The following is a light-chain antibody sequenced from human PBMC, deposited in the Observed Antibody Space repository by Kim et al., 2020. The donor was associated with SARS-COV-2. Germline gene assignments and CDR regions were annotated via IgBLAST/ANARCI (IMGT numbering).Light chain of an antibody. Sequence: GDRVTITCRASQDIRNDLGWYQQNPGRAPKRLIYGASSLQSGVPSSFSGSGSGTEFTLTISSLQPEVFATYFCLQHNTYPITFGQGTRL. V-gene: IGKV1-17*01. CDR1: QDIRND. J-gene: IGKJ5*01. CDR3: LQHNTYPIT. CDR2: GAS.